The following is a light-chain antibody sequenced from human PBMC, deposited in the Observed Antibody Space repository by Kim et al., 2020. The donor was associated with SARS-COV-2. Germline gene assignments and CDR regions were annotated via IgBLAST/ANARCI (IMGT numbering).Light chain of an antibody. CDR2: SNK. J-gene: IGLJ1*01. Sequence: GQRVTISCSGSSSNIGSNTVNWYQQLPGTAPKLLIYSNKQRPSGVPDRFSGSKSGTSASLAISGLQSEDEADYYCAAWDDSLNGPVFGTGTKVTVL. CDR3: AAWDDSLNGPV. CDR1: SSNIGSNT. V-gene: IGLV1-44*01.